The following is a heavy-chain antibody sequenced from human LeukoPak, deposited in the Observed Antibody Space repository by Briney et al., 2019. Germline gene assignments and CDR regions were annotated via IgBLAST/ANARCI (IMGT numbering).Heavy chain of an antibody. Sequence: SETLSLTCTVSGGSMSNYYWSWIRQPPGKGLEYIGYIYYSGSTYYNPSLKSRVTISVDTSKNQFSLKLSSVTAADTAVYYCARPQGFQLLDFEYWGQGTLVTVSS. CDR1: GGSMSNYY. V-gene: IGHV4-59*08. CDR3: ARPQGFQLLDFEY. J-gene: IGHJ4*02. D-gene: IGHD2-2*01. CDR2: IYYSGST.